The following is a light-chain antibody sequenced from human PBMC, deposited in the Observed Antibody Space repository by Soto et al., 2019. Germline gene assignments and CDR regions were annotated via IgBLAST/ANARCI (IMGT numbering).Light chain of an antibody. CDR3: QQSGDTPPWT. J-gene: IGKJ1*01. Sequence: DIQMTQSPSSLSASVGDRVIITCRASQSIRKYLNWYQHKPGKVPTLLIYAASSLQSGVPSRFSGSGSGTAFTLTITSLQPEYFATYSCQQSGDTPPWTFGQGTKVEIK. V-gene: IGKV1-39*01. CDR2: AAS. CDR1: QSIRKY.